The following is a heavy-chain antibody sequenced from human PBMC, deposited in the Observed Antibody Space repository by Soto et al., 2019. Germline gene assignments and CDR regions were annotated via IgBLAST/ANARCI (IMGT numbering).Heavy chain of an antibody. CDR3: ARKFAPEFFDS. CDR2: IYPGDSDT. Sequence: PGESLKISCKVSGYSFSTYWIAWVRQMPGKGLEWMGIIYPGDSDTKYSPAFQGQVTISADKSINTAYLQWTSLEASDTAIYYCARKFAPEFFDSWGQGTLVTVS. D-gene: IGHD3-10*01. J-gene: IGHJ4*02. CDR1: GYSFSTYW. V-gene: IGHV5-51*01.